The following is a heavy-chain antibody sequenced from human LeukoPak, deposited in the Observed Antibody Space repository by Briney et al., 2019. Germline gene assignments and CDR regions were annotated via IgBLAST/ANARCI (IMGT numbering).Heavy chain of an antibody. CDR1: GGTFSSYA. CDR3: ARDRQQLVLSGWFDP. V-gene: IGHV1-69*13. D-gene: IGHD6-13*01. Sequence: GASVNVSCKASGGTFSSYAISWVRQAPGQGLEWMGGIIPIFGTANYAQKFQGRVTITADESTSTAYMELSSLRSEDTAVYYCARDRQQLVLSGWFDPWGQGTLVTVSS. CDR2: IIPIFGTA. J-gene: IGHJ5*02.